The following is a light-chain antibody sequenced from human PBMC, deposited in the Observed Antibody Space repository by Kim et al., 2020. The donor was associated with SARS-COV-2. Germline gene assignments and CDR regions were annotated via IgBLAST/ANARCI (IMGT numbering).Light chain of an antibody. J-gene: IGLJ3*02. CDR2: STN. Sequence: TVTLTGGSSTGAGTSGFHPRWLKQKPGQAPRTLIYSTNNKNSWTPARFSGSLLGGKATLTLSGVQPEDEAEYYCLLLHGDAQGWVFGGGTQLTVL. CDR3: LLLHGDAQGWV. CDR1: TGAGTSGFH. V-gene: IGLV7-43*01.